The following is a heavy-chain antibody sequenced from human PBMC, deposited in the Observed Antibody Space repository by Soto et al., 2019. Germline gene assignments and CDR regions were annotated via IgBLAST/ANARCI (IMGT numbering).Heavy chain of an antibody. Sequence: PGESLKISCKGSGYSFTSYWIGWVRQMPGKGLEWMGIIYPGDSDTRYSPSFQGQVTISADKSISTAYLQWSSLKASDTAMYYCARRLPNYYGSGSYSLPPDYWGQGTLVTVSS. CDR3: ARRLPNYYGSGSYSLPPDY. J-gene: IGHJ4*02. V-gene: IGHV5-51*01. CDR1: GYSFTSYW. CDR2: IYPGDSDT. D-gene: IGHD3-10*01.